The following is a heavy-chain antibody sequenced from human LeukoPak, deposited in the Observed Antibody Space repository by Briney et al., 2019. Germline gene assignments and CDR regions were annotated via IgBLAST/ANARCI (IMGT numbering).Heavy chain of an antibody. CDR3: ATYRQVLLPFES. CDR1: GFTFSTFA. Sequence: PAGSLRLSCEASGFTFSTFAMIWVRQPPGKGLEWVASIFPSGGEIHYADSVGGRFTISRDNSKSTLSLQMNSLRAEDTAIYYCATYRQVLLPFESWGQGTLVTVSS. V-gene: IGHV3-23*01. CDR2: IFPSGGEI. J-gene: IGHJ4*02. D-gene: IGHD2-8*02.